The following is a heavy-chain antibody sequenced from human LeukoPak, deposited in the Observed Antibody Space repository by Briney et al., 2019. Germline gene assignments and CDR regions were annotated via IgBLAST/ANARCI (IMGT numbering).Heavy chain of an antibody. CDR2: IGGRGGRT. D-gene: IGHD3-22*01. V-gene: IGHV3-23*01. CDR1: GFTFSSYA. CDR3: AKDRDISGWGGTDY. J-gene: IGHJ4*02. Sequence: PGGSLRLSCAASGFTFSSYAMSWVRQAPGKGLEWVSTIGGRGGRTYYTDSVKGRFTISRGNTKNTLYLQMNNLRAEDTAVYHCAKDRDISGWGGTDYWGQGTLVTVSS.